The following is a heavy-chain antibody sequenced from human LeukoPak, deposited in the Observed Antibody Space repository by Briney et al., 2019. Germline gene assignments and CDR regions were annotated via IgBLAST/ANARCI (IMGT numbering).Heavy chain of an antibody. V-gene: IGHV3-30*04. CDR3: ARVRYDFWSGYYDGGSHMDV. CDR1: GFTFSSYA. J-gene: IGHJ6*03. D-gene: IGHD3-3*01. Sequence: PGGSLRLSCAASGFTFSSYAMHWVRQAPGKGLEWVAVISYDGSNKYYADSVKGRFTISRDNSKNTLYLQMNSLRAEDTAVYYCARVRYDFWSGYYDGGSHMDVWGKGTTVTVSS. CDR2: ISYDGSNK.